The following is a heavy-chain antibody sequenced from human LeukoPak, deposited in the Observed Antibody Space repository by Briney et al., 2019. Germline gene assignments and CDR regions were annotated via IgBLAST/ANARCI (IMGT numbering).Heavy chain of an antibody. CDR3: ARDKKIGYCSGGSCYSTLDP. CDR2: ISTSGSTI. J-gene: IGHJ5*02. CDR1: GFTFSDYY. V-gene: IGHV3-11*04. D-gene: IGHD2-15*01. Sequence: GGSLRLSCAASGFTFSDYYMSWIRQAPGKGLEWVSYISTSGSTIYYADSVKGRFTISRDNAKNSLYLQMNSLRAEDTAVYYCARDKKIGYCSGGSCYSTLDPWGQGTLVTVSS.